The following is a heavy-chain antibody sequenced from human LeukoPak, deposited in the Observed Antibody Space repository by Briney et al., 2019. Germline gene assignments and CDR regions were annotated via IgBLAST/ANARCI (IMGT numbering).Heavy chain of an antibody. CDR3: AREGSSSWYSGNWFDP. CDR2: IIPICGTA. Sequence: SVKVSCKASGGTFSSYAISWVRQAPGHGLEWIGGIIPICGTANYAQKFQGRVTITTDESTSTAYMELSSLRSEDTAVYYCAREGSSSWYSGNWFDPWGQGTLVTVSS. D-gene: IGHD6-13*01. CDR1: GGTFSSYA. J-gene: IGHJ5*02. V-gene: IGHV1-69*05.